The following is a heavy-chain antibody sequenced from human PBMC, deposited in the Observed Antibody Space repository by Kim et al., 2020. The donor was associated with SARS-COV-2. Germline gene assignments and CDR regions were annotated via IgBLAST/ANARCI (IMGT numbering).Heavy chain of an antibody. CDR1: GGSISSSNYY. J-gene: IGHJ6*02. CDR3: ARGIAAAGTDDYYYYYGMDV. V-gene: IGHV4-39*01. CDR2: IYYSGST. Sequence: SETLSLTCTVSGGSISSSNYYWGWIRQPPGKGLEWIGSIYYSGSTYYNPSLKSRVTISVDTSKNQFSLKLSSVTDADTAVYYCARGIAAAGTDDYYYYYGMDVWGQGPTVTVS. D-gene: IGHD6-13*01.